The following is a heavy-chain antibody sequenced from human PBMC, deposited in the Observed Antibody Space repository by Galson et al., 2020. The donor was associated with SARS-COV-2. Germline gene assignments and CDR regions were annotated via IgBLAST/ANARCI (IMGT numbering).Heavy chain of an antibody. Sequence: GESLKISCAASGFTFNRYAMHWVRQAPGKGLEWVAVISYDGTNSYHTDSVKGRLTISRDNSRNSVYLQLNSLRAEDTAVFYCATMDGGQFPGGAFDIWGRGTMVTVSS. J-gene: IGHJ3*02. CDR2: ISYDGTNS. D-gene: IGHD3-10*01. V-gene: IGHV3-30*10. CDR1: GFTFNRYA. CDR3: ATMDGGQFPGGAFDI.